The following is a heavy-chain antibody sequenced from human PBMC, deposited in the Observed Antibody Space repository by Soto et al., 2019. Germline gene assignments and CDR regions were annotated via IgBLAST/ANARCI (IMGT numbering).Heavy chain of an antibody. V-gene: IGHV1-69*13. CDR2: IIPIFGTA. J-gene: IGHJ1*01. CDR3: ARYPPWIAAAGAEYFQH. D-gene: IGHD6-13*01. CDR1: GGTFSSYA. Sequence: ASVKVSCKASGGTFSSYAISWVRQAPGQGLEWMGGIIPIFGTANYAQKFQGRVTITADESTSTAYMELSSLRSEDTAVYYCARYPPWIAAAGAEYFQHWGQGTLVTVSS.